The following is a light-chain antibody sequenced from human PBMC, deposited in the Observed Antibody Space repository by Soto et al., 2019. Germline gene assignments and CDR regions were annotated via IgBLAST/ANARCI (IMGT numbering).Light chain of an antibody. CDR3: QQYNSYSYT. CDR2: KAS. Sequence: DIQMTQSPSTLSASVGDRVTITCRASQSISSWLAWYQQQPGTAPKLLIYKASILESGVPSRFSGRGAGTEFTLTISSLQPDDFATYYCQQYNSYSYTCGQGTKLEIK. V-gene: IGKV1-5*03. CDR1: QSISSW. J-gene: IGKJ2*01.